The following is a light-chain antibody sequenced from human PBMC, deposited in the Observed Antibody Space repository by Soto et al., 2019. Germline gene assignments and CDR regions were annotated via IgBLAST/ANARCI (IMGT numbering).Light chain of an antibody. CDR1: QSVGSN. Sequence: EIVMTQSPVPLSVSPGETATVSCGTSQSVGSNLAWYQQKPGQAPRLLIYGASTRATGIPDRFSGSGSGTYFTLTISSLQSEDFAIYYCQQYHDWVTFGGGTKVDIK. CDR3: QQYHDWVT. CDR2: GAS. J-gene: IGKJ4*01. V-gene: IGKV3D-15*01.